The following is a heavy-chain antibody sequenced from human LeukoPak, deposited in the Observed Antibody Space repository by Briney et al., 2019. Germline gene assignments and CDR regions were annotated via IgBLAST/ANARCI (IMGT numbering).Heavy chain of an antibody. CDR1: GYTQTELA. CDR3: AKESRFLVYLSGYYFDS. J-gene: IGHJ4*01. Sequence: ASVTVSCKVSGYTQTELAMHWVRQAPGKGLEWMGGFDPEDGETVFAQKFQGRVTMTEDTSTGTAYMELSSLRSEDTAVYYCAKESRFLVYLSGYYFDSWGHGTLVTVSS. D-gene: IGHD3-3*01. V-gene: IGHV1-24*01. CDR2: FDPEDGET.